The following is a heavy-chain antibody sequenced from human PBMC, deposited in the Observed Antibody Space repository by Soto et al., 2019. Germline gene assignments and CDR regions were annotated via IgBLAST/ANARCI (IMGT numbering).Heavy chain of an antibody. J-gene: IGHJ4*02. D-gene: IGHD3-22*01. CDR3: ARDMVSHDDSSGYYPLAY. V-gene: IGHV1-69*01. CDR1: GGTFSSYA. Sequence: QVQLVQSGAEVKKPGSSVKVSCKASGGTFSSYAISWVRPAPGQGLEWMGGIIPIFGTANYAQKFQARGTITADESTSTAYMELSSLGSEDTAVYYCARDMVSHDDSSGYYPLAYWGQGTLVTVSA. CDR2: IIPIFGTA.